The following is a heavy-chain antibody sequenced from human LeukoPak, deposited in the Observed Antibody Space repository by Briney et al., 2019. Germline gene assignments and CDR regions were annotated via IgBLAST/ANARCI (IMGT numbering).Heavy chain of an antibody. CDR3: ARLNVCSGGSCYSDYGMGV. CDR2: GYPGGSSA. Sequence: GAPLKISCQGSWYSFTNYRIAWLRQLPGKGVELLGSGYPGGSSAKSSPSYQGQVTFSADRSISIAYLQWRSMKASDTAMYYCARLNVCSGGSCYSDYGMGVWGQGTTVTVSS. D-gene: IGHD2-15*01. CDR1: WYSFTNYR. J-gene: IGHJ6*02. V-gene: IGHV5-51*01.